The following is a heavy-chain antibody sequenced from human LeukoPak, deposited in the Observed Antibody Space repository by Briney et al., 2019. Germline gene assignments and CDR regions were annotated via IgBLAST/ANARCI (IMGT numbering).Heavy chain of an antibody. CDR2: IRSKANSYAT. D-gene: IGHD1-26*01. CDR3: TRSHSSIVGATPSGKEYAFDI. V-gene: IGHV3-73*01. Sequence: GGSLRLSCAASGFTFSGSAMHWVRQASGKGLEWVGRIRSKANSYATAYAASVKGRFTISRDDSKNTAYLQMNSLKTEDTAVYYCTRSHSSIVGATPSGKEYAFDIWGQGTMVTVSS. CDR1: GFTFSGSA. J-gene: IGHJ3*02.